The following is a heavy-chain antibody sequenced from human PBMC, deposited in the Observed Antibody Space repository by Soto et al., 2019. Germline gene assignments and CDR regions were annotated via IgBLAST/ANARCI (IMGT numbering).Heavy chain of an antibody. Sequence: QVQPVQSGAEVRKPGASVTVSCRSSGDSFNDYYIHWVRQAPGQGLEWMGWINPNSGVTKYAQKFQGWVSMTRDTSIRTVYMQLSRLRSDDTAVYYCARESGGATATLGYYYFYMDVWGTGTTVTVSS. CDR3: ARESGGATATLGYYYFYMDV. D-gene: IGHD5-12*01. CDR2: INPNSGVT. J-gene: IGHJ6*03. CDR1: GDSFNDYY. V-gene: IGHV1-2*04.